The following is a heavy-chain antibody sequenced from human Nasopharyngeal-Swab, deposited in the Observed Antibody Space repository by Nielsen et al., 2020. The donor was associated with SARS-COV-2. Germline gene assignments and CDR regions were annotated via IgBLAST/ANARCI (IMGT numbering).Heavy chain of an antibody. V-gene: IGHV3-30*18. J-gene: IGHJ4*02. D-gene: IGHD5-12*01. CDR2: ISYDGSNK. Sequence: GRQAPGKGLEWVAVISYDGSNKYYADSVKGRFTISRDNSKNTLYLQMNSLRAEDTAVYYCAKEDIVATMFQIGYYFDYWGQGTLVTVSS. CDR3: AKEDIVATMFQIGYYFDY.